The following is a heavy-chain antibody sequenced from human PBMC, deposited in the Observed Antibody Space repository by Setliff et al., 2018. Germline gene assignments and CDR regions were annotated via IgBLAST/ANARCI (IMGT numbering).Heavy chain of an antibody. CDR2: FSGSSSTI. Sequence: GESLKISCAASGFTFSSYSMNWVRQAPGKGLEWVSYFSGSSSTIRYADSVKGRFTISRDNAKNSLYLQLDSLRPDDTAFYYCARGHCTTISCFLDHWGQGIMVTVLL. D-gene: IGHD2-8*01. CDR3: ARGHCTTISCFLDH. CDR1: GFTFSSYS. J-gene: IGHJ4*02. V-gene: IGHV3-48*04.